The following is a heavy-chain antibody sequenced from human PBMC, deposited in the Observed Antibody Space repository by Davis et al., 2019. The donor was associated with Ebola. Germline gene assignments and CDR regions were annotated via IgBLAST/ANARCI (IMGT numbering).Heavy chain of an antibody. D-gene: IGHD3-16*01. V-gene: IGHV3-23*01. CDR2: ISGSGKTT. CDR3: MSLSGAS. Sequence: PGGSLRLSCAVSGFNFSHYAMSWVRQAPGKGLEWVACISGSGKTTYYADSVEGRFTISRDNAKNTLYLQMNSLRAQDTAVYHCMSLSGASWGPGTLVTVSS. J-gene: IGHJ5*02. CDR1: GFNFSHYA.